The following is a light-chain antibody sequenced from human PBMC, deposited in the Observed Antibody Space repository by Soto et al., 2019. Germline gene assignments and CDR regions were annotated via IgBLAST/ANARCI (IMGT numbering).Light chain of an antibody. CDR2: GNS. CDR3: QSYDSSAFVV. V-gene: IGLV1-40*01. CDR1: SSNIGAGYD. J-gene: IGLJ2*01. Sequence: QSVLTQPPSVSGAPGQRVTISCTGSSSNIGAGYDVHWYQQLPGTAPKLLLYGNSTRPSGVPDRFSGSKSGTSASLAITGLQAEDEADYFCQSYDSSAFVVFGGGTKLTVL.